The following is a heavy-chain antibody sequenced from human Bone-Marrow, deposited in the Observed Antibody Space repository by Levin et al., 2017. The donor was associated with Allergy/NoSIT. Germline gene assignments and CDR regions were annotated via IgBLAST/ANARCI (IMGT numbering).Heavy chain of an antibody. D-gene: IGHD2-15*01. J-gene: IGHJ4*02. CDR2: ISWNSHIPTI. Sequence: PGGSLRLSCAASGFTFDDYAMHWVRQPPGKGLEWVAGISWNSHIPTINYADSVKGRFTISRDNAKNSLYLQMNSLRADDTALYYCAKGAFSVVDAATLDYWGQGTLVTVSS. V-gene: IGHV3-9*01. CDR1: GFTFDDYA. CDR3: AKGAFSVVDAATLDY.